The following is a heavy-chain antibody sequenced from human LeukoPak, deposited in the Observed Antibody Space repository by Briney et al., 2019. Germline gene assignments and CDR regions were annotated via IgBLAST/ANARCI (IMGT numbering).Heavy chain of an antibody. CDR2: IYYSGST. J-gene: IGHJ4*02. V-gene: IGHV4-59*01. CDR3: ARGPYFDY. CDR1: GGSISSYY. Sequence: SETLSLTCTVSGGSISSYYWSWIRQPPGKGLEWIGYIYYSGSTNYNPSLKSRVTISVDTSKNQFSLKLSSVTAADTAVYYCARGPYFDYWGQGTLVTVSS.